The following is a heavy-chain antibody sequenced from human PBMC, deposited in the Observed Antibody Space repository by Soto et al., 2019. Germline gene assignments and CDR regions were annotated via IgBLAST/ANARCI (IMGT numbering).Heavy chain of an antibody. V-gene: IGHV1-18*01. D-gene: IGHD6-19*01. CDR2: INSYNDKT. CDR3: ARDQRYSSGWYEFGYSYYSGMDV. CDR1: GYTFTNYG. J-gene: IGHJ6*02. Sequence: ASVKVSCKASGYTFTNYGFSWVRQAPGQGLEWMGWINSYNDKTNYAQKLQGRVTLTTDTSTNTTYMELRSLGSDDTAVYYCARDQRYSSGWYEFGYSYYSGMDVWGQGTTVTVSS.